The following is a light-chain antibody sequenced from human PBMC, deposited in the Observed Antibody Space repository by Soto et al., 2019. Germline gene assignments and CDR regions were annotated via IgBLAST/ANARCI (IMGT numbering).Light chain of an antibody. CDR3: QQYDNLPPLT. CDR2: DAS. V-gene: IGKV1-33*01. Sequence: DIQMTQSPSSLFAFVGARVTITCQASQDISNNLNWYQQKPGKAPKLLIYDASNLETGVPSRFSGSGSGTDFTFTISSLQPEDIATYYCQQYDNLPPLTFGGGTKVEIK. J-gene: IGKJ4*01. CDR1: QDISNN.